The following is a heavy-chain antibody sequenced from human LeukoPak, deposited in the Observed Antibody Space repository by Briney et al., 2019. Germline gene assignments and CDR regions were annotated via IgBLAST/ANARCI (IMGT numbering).Heavy chain of an antibody. CDR3: AREGIAGIYYYYMDV. V-gene: IGHV4-59*01. CDR2: IYYSGST. J-gene: IGHJ6*03. CDR1: GGSISSYY. Sequence: PSETLSLTCTVSGGSISSYYWSWIRQPPGKGLEWIGYIYYSGSTNYNPSLKSRVTISVDTSKNQFSLKLSSVTAADTAVYYCAREGIAGIYYYYMDVWGKGTTVTVSS. D-gene: IGHD6-13*01.